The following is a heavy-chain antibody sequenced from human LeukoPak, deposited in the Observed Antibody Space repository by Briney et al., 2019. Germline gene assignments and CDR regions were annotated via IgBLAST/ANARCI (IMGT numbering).Heavy chain of an antibody. D-gene: IGHD2-2*01. CDR2: INPSGGST. Sequence: ASVKVSCKASGYTFTSYYMHWVRQAPGQGLEWMGIINPSGGSTSYAQKFQGRVTMTRDTSTSTVYMELSSLRSEDTAVYYCANAECSSTSCLYFDYWGQGTLVTVSS. CDR3: ANAECSSTSCLYFDY. V-gene: IGHV1-46*01. J-gene: IGHJ4*02. CDR1: GYTFTSYY.